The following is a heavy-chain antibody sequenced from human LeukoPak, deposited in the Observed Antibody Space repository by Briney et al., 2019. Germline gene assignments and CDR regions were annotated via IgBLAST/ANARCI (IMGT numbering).Heavy chain of an antibody. Sequence: NPSETLSLTCTVSGYSISNGYYWSWIRQPPGKGLEWIGYIYYSGSTNYNPSLKSRVTISVDTSKNQFSLKLSSVTAADTAVYYCARSPFWSGYYSRTLQYYFDYWGQGTLVTVSS. CDR3: ARSPFWSGYYSRTLQYYFDY. CDR1: GYSISNGYY. D-gene: IGHD3-3*01. J-gene: IGHJ4*02. V-gene: IGHV4-59*01. CDR2: IYYSGST.